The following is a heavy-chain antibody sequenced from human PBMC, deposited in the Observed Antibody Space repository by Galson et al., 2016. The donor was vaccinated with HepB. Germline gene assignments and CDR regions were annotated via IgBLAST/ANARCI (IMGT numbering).Heavy chain of an antibody. J-gene: IGHJ4*02. CDR2: IIPSFGTA. Sequence: CKASGGAFSSYALSWVRQAPGQGLEWVGGIIPSFGTAHYAQKFQGRVTIRADESTSTVYMELSSLRPEDTAVCYCARNLGEAGSDHWRRGTLVIVSS. V-gene: IGHV1-69*01. CDR3: ARNLGEAGSDH. D-gene: IGHD3-16*01. CDR1: GGAFSSYA.